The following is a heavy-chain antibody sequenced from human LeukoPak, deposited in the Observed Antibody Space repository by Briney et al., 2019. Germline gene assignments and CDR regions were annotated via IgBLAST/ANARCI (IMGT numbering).Heavy chain of an antibody. D-gene: IGHD5-12*01. Sequence: GGSLRLSCAASEFTFSTYSMNWVRQAPGKGLEWVSLISGDGGSTYYADSVKGRFTISRDNSKNSLYLQMNSLRTEDTALYYCAKDLTSGYADYWGRGTLVTVSS. J-gene: IGHJ4*02. V-gene: IGHV3-43*02. CDR1: EFTFSTYS. CDR2: ISGDGGST. CDR3: AKDLTSGYADY.